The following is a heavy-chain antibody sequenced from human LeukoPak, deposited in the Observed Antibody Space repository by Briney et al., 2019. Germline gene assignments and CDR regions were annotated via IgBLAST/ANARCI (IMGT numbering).Heavy chain of an antibody. CDR1: GYTFTTYA. D-gene: IGHD6-13*01. J-gene: IGHJ4*02. Sequence: GASVKVSCKASGYTFTTYAMHWVRQAPGQRLEWMGWINAGNGDTKYSQKFQGRVTITRDTSASTAYMELSSLRYEDTAVYYCARGLIAAAVPDYWGQGTLVTVSS. CDR2: INAGNGDT. CDR3: ARGLIAAAVPDY. V-gene: IGHV1-3*01.